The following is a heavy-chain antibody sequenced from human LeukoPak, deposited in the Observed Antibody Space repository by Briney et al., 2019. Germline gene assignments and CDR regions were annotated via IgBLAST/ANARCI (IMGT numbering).Heavy chain of an antibody. CDR3: ATGGWLQPFDY. Sequence: GGSLRLSCAASGFTFNSFEMNWVRQAPGRGLEWVSYISSSGSTIFYADSVKGRFTISRDNAKNSLFLQMNSLRAEDTAVYYCATGGWLQPFDYWGQGTLVTVSS. V-gene: IGHV3-48*03. CDR1: GFTFNSFE. D-gene: IGHD5-24*01. J-gene: IGHJ4*02. CDR2: ISSSGSTI.